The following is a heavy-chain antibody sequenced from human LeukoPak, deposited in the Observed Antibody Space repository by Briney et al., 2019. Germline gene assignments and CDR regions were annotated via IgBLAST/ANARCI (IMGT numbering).Heavy chain of an antibody. V-gene: IGHV1-46*01. CDR1: GYAFTRYS. Sequence: ASVKVSCEASGYAFTRYSMQWLRQAPGQGLELMGVINPGGGSTNYAQKFQGKVTLTRDTPTSTVYMELSSLTSEDTAVYYCARERDSSSSSAYWGQGTLVTVSS. CDR3: ARERDSSSSSAY. D-gene: IGHD6-13*01. CDR2: INPGGGST. J-gene: IGHJ4*02.